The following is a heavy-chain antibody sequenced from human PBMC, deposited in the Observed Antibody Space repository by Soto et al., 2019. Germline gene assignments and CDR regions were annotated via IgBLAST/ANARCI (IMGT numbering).Heavy chain of an antibody. CDR3: ARGGAYYYDSSGYSSFDY. CDR2: IIPIFGTA. V-gene: IGHV1-69*12. D-gene: IGHD3-22*01. Sequence: QVQLVQSGAEVKKPGSSVKVSCKASGGTFSSYAISWVRQAPGQGLEWMGGIIPIFGTANYAQKFQGRVTITAAXXTXNXXMELRSLRSEDTAVYYCARGGAYYYDSSGYSSFDYWGQGTLVTVSS. J-gene: IGHJ4*02. CDR1: GGTFSSYA.